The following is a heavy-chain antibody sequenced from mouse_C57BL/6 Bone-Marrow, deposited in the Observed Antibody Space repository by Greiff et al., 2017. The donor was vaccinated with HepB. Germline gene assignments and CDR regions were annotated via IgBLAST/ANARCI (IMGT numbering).Heavy chain of an antibody. J-gene: IGHJ2*01. CDR3: ARDPACYDGYYGLDY. D-gene: IGHD2-3*01. Sequence: DVQLQESGPVLVKPGASVKMSCKASGYTFTDYYMNWVKQSHGKSLEWIGVINPYNGGTSYNQKFKGKATLTVDKSSSTAYMELNSLTSEDSAVYYCARDPACYDGYYGLDYWGQGTTLTVSS. CDR2: INPYNGGT. V-gene: IGHV1-19*01. CDR1: GYTFTDYY.